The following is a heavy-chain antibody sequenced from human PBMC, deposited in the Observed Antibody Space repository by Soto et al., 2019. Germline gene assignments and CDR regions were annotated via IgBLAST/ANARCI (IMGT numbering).Heavy chain of an antibody. CDR1: GGSISSYY. J-gene: IGHJ5*02. CDR3: ARVRTTVVTGWFDP. V-gene: IGHV4-59*01. Sequence: SETLSLTCTVSGGSISSYYWSWIRQPPGKGLEWIGYIYYSGSTNYNPSLKSRVTISVDTSKNRFSLKLSSVTAADTAVYYCARVRTTVVTGWFDPWGQGTLVTVS. CDR2: IYYSGST. D-gene: IGHD4-17*01.